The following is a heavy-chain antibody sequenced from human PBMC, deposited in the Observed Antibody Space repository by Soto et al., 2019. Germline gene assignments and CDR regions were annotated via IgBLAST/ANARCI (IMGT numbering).Heavy chain of an antibody. V-gene: IGHV3-23*01. CDR2: ISSSSGSI. Sequence: GGSLRLSCAASGFTFSSYAMSWVRQAPGKGLEWVSAISSSSGSIYYADSVKGRFTISRDNSKNTLYLQMNSLRAEDTAVYYCAKHSYYDFWSGYYTGDMDVWGKGTTVTVSS. CDR1: GFTFSSYA. D-gene: IGHD3-3*01. J-gene: IGHJ6*03. CDR3: AKHSYYDFWSGYYTGDMDV.